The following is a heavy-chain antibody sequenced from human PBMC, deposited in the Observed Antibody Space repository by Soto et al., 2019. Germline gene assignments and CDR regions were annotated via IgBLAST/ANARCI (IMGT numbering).Heavy chain of an antibody. V-gene: IGHV4-38-2*01. CDR2: VHHSGST. J-gene: IGHJ5*02. CDR1: GFTLSNYG. D-gene: IGHD2-15*01. CDR3: ARQDRVVVEGRWFDP. Sequence: PGGSLRLSCAASGFTLSNYGMSWVRQAPGKGLEWLGSVHHSGSTYYNPSLKSRLTISVDKSKNQFSLNLTSVTAADTAVYYCARQDRVVVEGRWFDPWGQGTLVTVSS.